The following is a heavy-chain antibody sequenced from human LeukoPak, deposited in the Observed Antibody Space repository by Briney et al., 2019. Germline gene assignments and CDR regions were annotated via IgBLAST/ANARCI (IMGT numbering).Heavy chain of an antibody. V-gene: IGHV4-59*01. J-gene: IGHJ6*02. CDR1: GGSIGSYY. Sequence: SETLSLTCAVSGGSIGSYYWSWLRQPPGRALGWGGYIYFTGTTNYNPSLKSRVTISVDTSRNQFSLSLTSVTAADTAVYYCAREDPQTRVPEGLDVWGQGTTVTVSS. CDR2: IYFTGTT. D-gene: IGHD4/OR15-4a*01. CDR3: AREDPQTRVPEGLDV.